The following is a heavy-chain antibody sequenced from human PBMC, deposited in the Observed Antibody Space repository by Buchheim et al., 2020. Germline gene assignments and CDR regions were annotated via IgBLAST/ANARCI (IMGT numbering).Heavy chain of an antibody. CDR3: AKVEASYYLGSFDY. CDR1: GFTFSSYG. Sequence: QVQLVESGGGVVQPGRSLRLSCAASGFTFSSYGMHWVRQAPGKGLEWVAVISYDGSNKYYADSVKGRFTISRDNSKNTLYLQMNSLRAEDTAVYYCAKVEASYYLGSFDYWGQGTL. D-gene: IGHD1-26*01. V-gene: IGHV3-30*18. J-gene: IGHJ4*02. CDR2: ISYDGSNK.